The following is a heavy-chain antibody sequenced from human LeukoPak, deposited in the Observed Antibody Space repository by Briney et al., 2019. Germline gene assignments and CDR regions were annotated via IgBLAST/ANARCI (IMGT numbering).Heavy chain of an antibody. CDR3: ARPTRMNYMDV. J-gene: IGHJ6*03. CDR2: INHSGST. Sequence: PSETLSLTLTVYNGSFSDNYWSWIRQPPGRGLEWIAEINHSGSTNYNPSLKSRVTLSVDASKNQFSLKLSSVTAADTAVYYCARPTRMNYMDVWGKGTTVTVSS. V-gene: IGHV4-34*01. D-gene: IGHD2-8*01. CDR1: NGSFSDNY.